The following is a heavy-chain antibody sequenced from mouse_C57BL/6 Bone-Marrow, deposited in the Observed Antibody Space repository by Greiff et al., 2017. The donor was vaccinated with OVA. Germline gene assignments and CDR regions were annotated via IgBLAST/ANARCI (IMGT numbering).Heavy chain of an antibody. CDR3: ARTPIYDGYFWFAY. D-gene: IGHD2-3*01. V-gene: IGHV2-2*01. CDR1: GFSLTSYG. J-gene: IGHJ3*01. Sequence: VQVVESGPGLVQPSQSLSITCTVSGFSLTSYGVHWVRQSPGKGLEWLGVIWSGGSTDYNAAFISRLSISKDNSKSQVFFKMNSLQADDTAIYYCARTPIYDGYFWFAYWGQGTLVTVSA. CDR2: IWSGGST.